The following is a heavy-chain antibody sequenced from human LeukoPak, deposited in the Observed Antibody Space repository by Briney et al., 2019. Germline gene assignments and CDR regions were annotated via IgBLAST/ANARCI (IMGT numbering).Heavy chain of an antibody. CDR1: GGSISSSSYY. V-gene: IGHV4-39*07. Sequence: SETLSLTCTVSGGSISSSSYYWGWIRQPPGKRLEWIGSIYYSGSTYYSPSLKSRVTISVDTSKNQFSLKLSSVTAADTAVYFCVREDYYNSGGYYLDYWGQGTLVTVSS. D-gene: IGHD3-22*01. CDR3: VREDYYNSGGYYLDY. J-gene: IGHJ4*02. CDR2: IYYSGST.